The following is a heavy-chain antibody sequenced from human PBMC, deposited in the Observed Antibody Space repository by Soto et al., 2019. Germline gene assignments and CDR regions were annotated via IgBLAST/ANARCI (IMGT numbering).Heavy chain of an antibody. CDR3: AIYTTPFSYFDY. CDR1: GYTFTNHD. V-gene: IGHV1-8*01. Sequence: QVQLVQSGAEVRKPGASVKVSCKASGYTFTNHDINWVRQASGQGLEWMGWMNPDSGKTYYVEKFQGRVTMTRDTSTNTGYLELTSLKSDDTAVFYCAIYTTPFSYFDYWGQGSLVTVSS. J-gene: IGHJ4*02. D-gene: IGHD4-4*01. CDR2: MNPDSGKT.